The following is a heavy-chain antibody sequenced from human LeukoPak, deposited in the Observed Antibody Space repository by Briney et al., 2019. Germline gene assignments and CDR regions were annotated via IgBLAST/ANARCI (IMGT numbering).Heavy chain of an antibody. V-gene: IGHV4-39*01. CDR3: ARRGPGGDSSGYYYFDY. CDR1: GDSISSGGHY. CDR2: IYYSGST. J-gene: IGHJ4*02. D-gene: IGHD3-22*01. Sequence: SETLSLTCTVSGDSISSGGHYWGWIRQPPGKGLEWIGTIYYSGSTYYNPSFESRVTISVDTSKNQFSLKLNSVTAADTAVYYCARRGPGGDSSGYYYFDYWGQGTLVTVSS.